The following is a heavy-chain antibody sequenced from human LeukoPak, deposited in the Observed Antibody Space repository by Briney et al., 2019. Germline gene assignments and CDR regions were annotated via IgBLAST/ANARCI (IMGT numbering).Heavy chain of an antibody. V-gene: IGHV3-49*04. J-gene: IGHJ5*02. CDR1: GFTFGDYA. D-gene: IGHD5-12*01. CDR2: IRSKAYGGTT. Sequence: TGGSLRLSCTASGFTFGDYAMSWVRQAPGKGLEWVGFIRSKAYGGTTEYAASVKGRFTISRDDSKSIAYLQMNSLKTEDTAVYYCTRDGYSGYASWFDPWGQGTLVTVSS. CDR3: TRDGYSGYASWFDP.